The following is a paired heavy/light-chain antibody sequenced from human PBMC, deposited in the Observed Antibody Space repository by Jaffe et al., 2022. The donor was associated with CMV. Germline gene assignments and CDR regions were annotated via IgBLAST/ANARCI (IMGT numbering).Heavy chain of an antibody. CDR2: INPNSGGT. CDR3: ARADIDHNSGYYGGFDH. D-gene: IGHD6-19*01. J-gene: IGHJ4*02. Sequence: QVQLVQSGAEVKKPGASVKVSCKASGYTFTGYYMHWVRQAPGQGLEWMGWINPNSGGTKYAQKFQGRVTMTRDTSITTAYMELNSLRSDDTAVYYCARADIDHNSGYYGGFDHWGQGTLVTVSS. V-gene: IGHV1-2*02. CDR1: GYTFTGYY.
Light chain of an antibody. V-gene: IGLV1-47*01. J-gene: IGLJ2*01. CDR2: KNN. CDR1: SSNIGGNF. Sequence: QSVLTQPPSASGTPGQRVTISCSGSSSNIGGNFVYWYQQLPGTAPKLLIYKNNQRPSGVPDRFSGSKSGTSASLAISGLRSEDEADYYCAAWDDSLSGVVFGGGTKLTVL. CDR3: AAWDDSLSGVV.